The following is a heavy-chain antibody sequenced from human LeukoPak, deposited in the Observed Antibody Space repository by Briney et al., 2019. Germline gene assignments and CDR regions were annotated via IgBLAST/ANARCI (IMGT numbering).Heavy chain of an antibody. CDR2: TFYRSKWFS. V-gene: IGHV6-1*01. J-gene: IGHJ4*02. CDR1: GDNVSSNSAG. D-gene: IGHD3-22*01. Sequence: SQTLSLTCAISGDNVSSNSAGWNWIRQSPSRGLEWLGRTFYRSKWFSYYAVSVKSRITINQDTSRNQFSLQLNSVTPEDTAVYYCARENRTIPDSSGYYYVLFDFWGQGTLVTVSP. CDR3: ARENRTIPDSSGYYYVLFDF.